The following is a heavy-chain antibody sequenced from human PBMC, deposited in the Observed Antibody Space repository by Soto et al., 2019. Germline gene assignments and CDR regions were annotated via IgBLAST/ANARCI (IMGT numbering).Heavy chain of an antibody. CDR3: ARDKGSSWYGPFEY. D-gene: IGHD6-13*01. J-gene: IGHJ4*02. CDR2: IWYDGSNK. V-gene: IGHV3-33*01. CDR1: GFTFSSYG. Sequence: PGGSLRLCCAAPGFTFSSYGMHWVSKAPRRGLEWVAVIWYDGSNKYYADSVKGRFSISRDNSKNTRYLQMNSLRAEDTVVYYCARDKGSSWYGPFEYWGQGTLVTVSS.